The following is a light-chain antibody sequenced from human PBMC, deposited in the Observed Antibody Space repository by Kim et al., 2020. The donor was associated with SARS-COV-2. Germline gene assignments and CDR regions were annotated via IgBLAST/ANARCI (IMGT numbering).Light chain of an antibody. V-gene: IGLV3-21*04. Sequence: PGKTARSTCGGDNIGTKSVHWYQQKPGQAPVLVIYYNSDRPSGIPERFSGSNSGNTATLTISRVEAGDEAGYYCQVWDSSSDHVVFGGGTQLTVL. CDR2: YNS. J-gene: IGLJ2*01. CDR3: QVWDSSSDHVV. CDR1: NIGTKS.